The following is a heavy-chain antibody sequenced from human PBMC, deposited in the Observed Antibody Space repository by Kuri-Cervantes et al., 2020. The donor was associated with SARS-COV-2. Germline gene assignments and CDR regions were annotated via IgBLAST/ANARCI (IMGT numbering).Heavy chain of an antibody. Sequence: SETLSLTCAVSGGSISSGGYSWSWIRQPPGKGLEWIGYIYHSGSTYYNPSLKSRVTISVDRSKNRFSLKLSSVTAADTAVYYCARELVVPAATGYYYYGMDVWGQGTTVTVSS. D-gene: IGHD2-2*01. CDR1: GGSISSGGYS. CDR3: ARELVVPAATGYYYYGMDV. V-gene: IGHV4-30-2*01. J-gene: IGHJ6*02. CDR2: IYHSGST.